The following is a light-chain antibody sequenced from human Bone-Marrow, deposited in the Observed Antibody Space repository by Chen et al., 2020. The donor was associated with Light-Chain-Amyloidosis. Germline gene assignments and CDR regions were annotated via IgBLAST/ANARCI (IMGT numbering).Light chain of an antibody. CDR2: GVS. CDR1: QTVSRY. V-gene: IGKV1-39*01. Sequence: DIQLTQSPSSLSASIGDRVTITCRASQTVSRYLHWYQHKPGKAPKLLIYGVSTMQSGVPSRFSCNGSGTDFTLTISSLQPEDFATYYCQQSYNTPRTFGQGPNVDIK. CDR3: QQSYNTPRT. J-gene: IGKJ1*01.